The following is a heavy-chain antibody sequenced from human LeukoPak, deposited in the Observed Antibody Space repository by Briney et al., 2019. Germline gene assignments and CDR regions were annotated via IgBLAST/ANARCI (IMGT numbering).Heavy chain of an antibody. CDR2: INSDGSRT. CDR3: AREGGDYDDAFDI. D-gene: IGHD4-17*01. V-gene: IGHV3-74*01. CDR1: GFTFSSNW. J-gene: IGHJ3*02. Sequence: GGSLRLSCAASGFTFSSNWMHWVRQAPGKGLVWVSRINSDGSRTSYVDSVKGRFTISRDNAKNTLYLQMNSLRAEDTAVYYCAREGGDYDDAFDIWGQGTMVTVSS.